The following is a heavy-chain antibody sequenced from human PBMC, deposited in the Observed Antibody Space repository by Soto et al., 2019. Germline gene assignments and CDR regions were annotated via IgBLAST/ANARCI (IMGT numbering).Heavy chain of an antibody. CDR1: GGTFSSYA. CDR2: IIPIFGTA. D-gene: IGHD3-22*01. CDR3: ARTMYYYDSSGYLGY. Sequence: SVKVSCKASGGTFSSYAISWVRQSPGQGLEWMGGIIPIFGTANYAQKFQGRVTITADESTSTAYMELSSLRSEDTSVYYCARTMYYYDSSGYLGYWGQGTLVTVSS. J-gene: IGHJ4*02. V-gene: IGHV1-69*13.